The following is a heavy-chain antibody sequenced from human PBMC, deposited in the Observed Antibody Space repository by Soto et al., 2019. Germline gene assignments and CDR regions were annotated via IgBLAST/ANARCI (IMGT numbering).Heavy chain of an antibody. D-gene: IGHD2-21*02. J-gene: IGHJ1*01. V-gene: IGHV3-73*01. CDR2: IRSKANSYAT. CDR3: TSIAYCGGDCYSPA. Sequence: GWSLRLSCAASGFTFSGSAMHWVRQASGKGLEWVGRIRSKANSYATAYAASVKGRFTISRDDSKNTAYLQMNSLKTEDTAVYYCTSIAYCGGDCYSPAWGQGTLVTVLL. CDR1: GFTFSGSA.